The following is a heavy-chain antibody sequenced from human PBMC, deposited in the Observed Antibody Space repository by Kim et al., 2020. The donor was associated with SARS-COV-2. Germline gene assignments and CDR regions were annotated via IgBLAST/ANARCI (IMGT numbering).Heavy chain of an antibody. J-gene: IGHJ4*01. D-gene: IGHD3-10*01. CDR1: GFTVSSNY. CDR3: ARKSRYGSGSYRGPIDY. CDR2: VYSGGST. Sequence: GGSLRLSCAASGFTVSSNYMSWVRQAPGKGLEWVSVVYSGGSTYYADSEKGRFTISRGNSKNTLHRQINSLSAEDTAGYYCARKSRYGSGSYRGPIDYWG. V-gene: IGHV3-53*01.